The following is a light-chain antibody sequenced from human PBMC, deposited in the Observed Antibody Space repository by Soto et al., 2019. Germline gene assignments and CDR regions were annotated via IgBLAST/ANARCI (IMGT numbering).Light chain of an antibody. V-gene: IGLV1-51*01. CDR2: DNG. CDR3: GTWDSSLKAWL. J-gene: IGLJ3*02. Sequence: QSVLTQPPSVSAAPGQKVTISCSGSSSNIGRNFVSWYQQLPGTGPKLLIYDNGKRPSGTPERFSGSKSGMSATLAITGLQTGDEADYHCGTWDSSLKAWLFGAGTKLTVL. CDR1: SSNIGRNF.